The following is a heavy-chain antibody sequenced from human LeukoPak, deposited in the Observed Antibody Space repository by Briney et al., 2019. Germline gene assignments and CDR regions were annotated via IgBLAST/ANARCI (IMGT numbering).Heavy chain of an antibody. D-gene: IGHD1-7*01. J-gene: IGHJ4*02. V-gene: IGHV3-74*01. CDR1: GFTFSNSW. Sequence: QAGGSLRLSCAASGFTFSNSWMHWVRQPPGKGLVWVSRINSDGSITNYADSVKGRFTISRDSAKNTLYLQLNSLRAEDTAVYYCARGGNYYFDYWGQGTLVTVSS. CDR2: INSDGSIT. CDR3: ARGGNYYFDY.